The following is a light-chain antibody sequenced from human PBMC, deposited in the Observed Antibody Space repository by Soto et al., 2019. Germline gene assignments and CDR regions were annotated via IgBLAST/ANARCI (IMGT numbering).Light chain of an antibody. CDR2: DVS. V-gene: IGLV2-14*01. J-gene: IGLJ1*01. CDR1: SSAVGGYNY. Sequence: QSDLTQPASVSGSPGQSITMSCTGTSSAVGGYNYVSWYQQHPGKAPKLMIYDVSNRPSGVSNRFSGSKSGNTASLTISGLQAEDEADYYCSSYTSSSIPYVFGTGTKLTVL. CDR3: SSYTSSSIPYV.